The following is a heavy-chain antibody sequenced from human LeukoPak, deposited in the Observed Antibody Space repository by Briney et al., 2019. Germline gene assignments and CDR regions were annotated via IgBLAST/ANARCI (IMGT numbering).Heavy chain of an antibody. D-gene: IGHD3-9*01. Sequence: SETLSLTCTVSGGSISSGDYSWSWIRQPPGKGLEWIGYIYHSGSTYYNPSLKSRVTISVDRSKNQFSLKLSSVTAADTAVYYCARGSEDYDILTGYFRTKHYNWFDPWGQGTLVTVSS. CDR1: GGSISSGDYS. V-gene: IGHV4-30-2*01. CDR2: IYHSGST. J-gene: IGHJ5*02. CDR3: ARGSEDYDILTGYFRTKHYNWFDP.